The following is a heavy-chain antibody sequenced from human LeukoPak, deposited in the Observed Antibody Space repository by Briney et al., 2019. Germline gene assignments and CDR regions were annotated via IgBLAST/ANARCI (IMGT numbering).Heavy chain of an antibody. CDR3: AGRGSGWYGEAFDI. V-gene: IGHV4-59*01. CDR1: AGSISTYY. D-gene: IGHD6-19*01. J-gene: IGHJ3*02. Sequence: SETLSLTCTVSAGSISTYYWTWIRQPPGKGLEWIGYIYYTGSTNYNPSLKSRVTISVDTSKNQFSLRLSSVTAADTAVYYCAGRGSGWYGEAFDIWGRGTMVTVSS. CDR2: IYYTGST.